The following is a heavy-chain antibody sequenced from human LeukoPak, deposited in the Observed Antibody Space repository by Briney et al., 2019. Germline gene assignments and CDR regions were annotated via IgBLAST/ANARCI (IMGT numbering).Heavy chain of an antibody. CDR2: IYYSGST. D-gene: IGHD3-10*01. J-gene: IGHJ5*02. CDR1: GGSISSYY. V-gene: IGHV4-59*12. Sequence: SETLSFTCTVSGGSISSYYWSWLRQPPGKGLEWSGYIYYSGSTNYNHSLKSRVTISVDTSKNHFSLKLSSVTAADTAVYYCARDSGTTGEVKFDPWGQGTLVTVSS. CDR3: ARDSGTTGEVKFDP.